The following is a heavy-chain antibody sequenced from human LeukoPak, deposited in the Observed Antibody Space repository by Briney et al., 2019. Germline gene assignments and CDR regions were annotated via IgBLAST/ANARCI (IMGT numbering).Heavy chain of an antibody. D-gene: IGHD2-8*01. CDR3: SRENGAFSPFGF. Sequence: PSETLSLTCGVSGGSISTTNWWSWVRQPPGQGLEWIGEISLSGLTNYSSSLNSRVTMSLDKPKNQLSLNLSSVTAADTAVYYCSRENGAFSPFGFWGQGTLVTVPS. CDR2: ISLSGLT. V-gene: IGHV4-4*02. J-gene: IGHJ4*02. CDR1: GGSISTTNW.